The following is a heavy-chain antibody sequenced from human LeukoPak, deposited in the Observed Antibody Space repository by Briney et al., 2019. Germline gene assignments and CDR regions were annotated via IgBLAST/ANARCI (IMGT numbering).Heavy chain of an antibody. CDR2: ISAYNGNT. CDR1: GYTFTSYG. CDR3: ARGSAEYSSVQTFDY. V-gene: IGHV1-18*01. J-gene: IGHJ4*02. Sequence: ASVKVSCKASGYTFTSYGISWVRQAPGQGREWMGWISAYNGNTNYAQKLQGRVTMTTDTSTSTAYMELRSLRSDDTAVYHCARGSAEYSSVQTFDYWGQGTLVTVSS. D-gene: IGHD6-19*01.